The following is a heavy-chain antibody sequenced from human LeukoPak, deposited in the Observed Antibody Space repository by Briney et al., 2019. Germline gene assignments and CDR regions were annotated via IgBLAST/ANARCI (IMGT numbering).Heavy chain of an antibody. CDR3: ARVGLTTGGFDY. CDR2: ITSNGGST. Sequence: GGSLRLSCAAPGFTFISYAMHWVRQAPGKGLEYVSTITSNGGSTYYANSVKGRFTISRDNSKNTLYLQMGSLRAEDMAVYYCARVGLTTGGFDYWGQGTLVTVSS. CDR1: GFTFISYA. J-gene: IGHJ4*02. D-gene: IGHD4-17*01. V-gene: IGHV3-64*01.